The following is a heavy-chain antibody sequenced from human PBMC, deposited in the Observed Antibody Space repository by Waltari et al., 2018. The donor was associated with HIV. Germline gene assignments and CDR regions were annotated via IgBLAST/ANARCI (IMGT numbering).Heavy chain of an antibody. CDR3: ARGPPYCGGDCYLLGFDP. CDR1: GGSFSGYY. V-gene: IGHV4-34*01. Sequence: QVQLQQWGAGLLKPSETLSLTCAVYGGSFSGYYWSWIRQPPGKGLEWIGEINHSGSTNYNPSLKSRVTISVDTSKNQFSLKLSSVTAADTAVYYCARGPPYCGGDCYLLGFDPWGQGTLVTVSS. D-gene: IGHD2-21*02. J-gene: IGHJ5*02. CDR2: INHSGST.